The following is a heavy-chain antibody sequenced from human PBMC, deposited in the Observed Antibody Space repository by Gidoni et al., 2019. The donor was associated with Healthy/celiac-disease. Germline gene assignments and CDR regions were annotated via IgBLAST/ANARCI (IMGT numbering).Heavy chain of an antibody. CDR2: IYYRGSA. Sequence: QVQLQESGPGLVNPSQTLSLTCTVSGGSISSADYYWSSNRQPPGKGLEWIGYIYYRGSAYYKPYLKSRRTIAVDTSKNQFSLKLSDGTAADTAGYDCASSVISSGYYYRIFDYWGQGTLVTVSS. CDR1: GGSISSADYY. V-gene: IGHV4-30-4*01. CDR3: ASSVISSGYYYRIFDY. D-gene: IGHD3-22*01. J-gene: IGHJ4*02.